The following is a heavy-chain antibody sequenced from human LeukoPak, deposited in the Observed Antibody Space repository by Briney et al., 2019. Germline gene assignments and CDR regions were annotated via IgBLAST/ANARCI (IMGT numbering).Heavy chain of an antibody. D-gene: IGHD3-22*01. J-gene: IGHJ4*02. CDR1: GFTFSSYS. V-gene: IGHV3-48*01. CDR2: ISSSSSTI. Sequence: GGSLRLSCAASGFTFSSYSMNWVRQAPGKGLEWVSYISSSSSTIYYADSVKGRFTISRDNAKSSLYLQMNSLRAEDTAVYYCARSYDSSGYYRDYWGQGTLVTVSS. CDR3: ARSYDSSGYYRDY.